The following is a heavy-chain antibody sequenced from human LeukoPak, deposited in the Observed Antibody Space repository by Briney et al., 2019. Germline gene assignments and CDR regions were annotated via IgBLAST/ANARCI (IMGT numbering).Heavy chain of an antibody. Sequence: ASVKVSCKASGYTFTSYYMHWVRQAPGQGLEWMGIINPSGGNTNYAQKLQGRVTMTTDTSTSTAYMELRSLRSDDTAVYYCARDLNYDSSGFLQHWGQGTLVTVSS. J-gene: IGHJ1*01. CDR3: ARDLNYDSSGFLQH. V-gene: IGHV1-46*01. CDR2: INPSGGNT. CDR1: GYTFTSYY. D-gene: IGHD3-22*01.